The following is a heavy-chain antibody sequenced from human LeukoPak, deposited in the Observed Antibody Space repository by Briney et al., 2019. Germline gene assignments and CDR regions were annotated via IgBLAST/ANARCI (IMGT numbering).Heavy chain of an antibody. Sequence: PGGSLRLSCAASGVTLSSYWMTWVRQPPGKGLQWVANINQDGSDKYYVYSVKGRFTISRDNAKNSLYPQLTRLRVADPAVYYCAPHCTSIRSYTSSTDIWGPGTVVTVSS. CDR1: GVTLSSYW. J-gene: IGHJ3*02. CDR3: APHCTSIRSYTSSTDI. D-gene: IGHD2-2*01. V-gene: IGHV3-7*01. CDR2: INQDGSDK.